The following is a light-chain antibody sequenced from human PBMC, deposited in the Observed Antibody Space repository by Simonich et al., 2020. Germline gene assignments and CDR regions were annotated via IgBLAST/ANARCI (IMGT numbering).Light chain of an antibody. J-gene: IGKJ4*01. CDR2: GAS. CDR3: QQYGSSPLT. CDR1: QSVSSN. V-gene: IGKV3-20*01. Sequence: EIVMTQSPATLSVSPGARATLSCRASQSVSSNLAWYQQKPGQAPRLLIYGASSRATGSPDRFSGSGSGTDFTLTISRLEPEDFAVYYCQQYGSSPLTFGGGTKVEIK.